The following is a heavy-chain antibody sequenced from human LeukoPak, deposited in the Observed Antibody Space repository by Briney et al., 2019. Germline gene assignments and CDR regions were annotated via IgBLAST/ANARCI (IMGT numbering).Heavy chain of an antibody. CDR3: ATGLQLGY. CDR2: IKQDGSEK. Sequence: PGGSLRLSCAASGFTFSSYWMSWVRQPPGKGREWVANIKQDGSEKYYVESVKGPFTISTDTAKNSLYIQTNSLRAEDTAIYYCATGLQLGYWGQRTLVTV. D-gene: IGHD2-15*01. CDR1: GFTFSSYW. J-gene: IGHJ4*02. V-gene: IGHV3-7*01.